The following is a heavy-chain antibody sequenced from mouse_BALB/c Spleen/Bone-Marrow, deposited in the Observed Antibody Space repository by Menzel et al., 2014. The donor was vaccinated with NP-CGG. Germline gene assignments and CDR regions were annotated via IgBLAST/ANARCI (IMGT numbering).Heavy chain of an antibody. CDR3: ARLFYGSSYIVDY. D-gene: IGHD1-1*01. J-gene: IGHJ4*01. CDR2: INPSNDRT. Sequence: QVQLKQSGAELVQPGASVKLSCKASGYTFTGYWMHWVKQTPGQGLEWIGEINPSNDRTNSNEKFKSMATLTVDKSSSTTYMQLRSLTSEDSAVFYCARLFYGSSYIVDYWGQGTSVTVSS. V-gene: IGHV1S81*02. CDR1: GYTFTGYW.